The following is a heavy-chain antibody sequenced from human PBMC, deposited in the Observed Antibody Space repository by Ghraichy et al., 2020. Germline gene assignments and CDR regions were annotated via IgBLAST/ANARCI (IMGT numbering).Heavy chain of an antibody. CDR3: AREGCSGGTCYFFDY. Sequence: ASVKVFCKASGYTFTDFYMHWVRQAPGQKLEWMGRINPKSGGTNYPRNFQGRVAMTRDTSISTAYMELSSLTSDDTALYNCAREGCSGGTCYFFDYWGQGTLVTVSS. J-gene: IGHJ4*02. V-gene: IGHV1-2*06. CDR2: INPKSGGT. D-gene: IGHD2-15*01. CDR1: GYTFTDFY.